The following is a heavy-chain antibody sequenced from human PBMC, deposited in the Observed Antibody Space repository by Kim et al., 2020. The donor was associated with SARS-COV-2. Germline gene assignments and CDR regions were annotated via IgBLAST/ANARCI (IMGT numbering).Heavy chain of an antibody. Sequence: GGSLRLSCAASGFTFSSYAMSWVRQAPGKGLEWVSAISGSGGSTYYADSVKGRFTISRDNSKNTLYLQMNSLRAEDTAVYYCAKDEKALLWFGGLLSYYYGRDVWGQGTTVTVSS. CDR3: AKDEKALLWFGGLLSYYYGRDV. J-gene: IGHJ6*02. D-gene: IGHD3-10*01. V-gene: IGHV3-23*01. CDR2: ISGSGGST. CDR1: GFTFSSYA.